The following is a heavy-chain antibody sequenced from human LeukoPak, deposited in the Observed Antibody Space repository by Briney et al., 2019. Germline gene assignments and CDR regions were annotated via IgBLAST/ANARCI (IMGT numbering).Heavy chain of an antibody. CDR3: ARDLLLTFGGVIVTNYFDY. D-gene: IGHD3-16*02. V-gene: IGHV3-21*01. CDR1: GFTFSSYG. J-gene: IGHJ4*02. CDR2: ISSSSSYI. Sequence: PGGSLRLSCAASGFTFSSYGMSWVRQAPGKGLEWVSSISSSSSYIYYADSVKGRFTISRDNAKNSLYLQMNSLRAEDTAVYYCARDLLLTFGGVIVTNYFDYWGQGTLVTVSS.